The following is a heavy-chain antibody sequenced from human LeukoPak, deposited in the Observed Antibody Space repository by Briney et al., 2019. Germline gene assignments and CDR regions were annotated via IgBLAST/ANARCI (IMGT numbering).Heavy chain of an antibody. D-gene: IGHD6-13*01. CDR2: IYYSGST. J-gene: IGHJ3*02. CDR1: GGSISSSSYY. Sequence: NRSETLSLTCTVSGGSISSSSYYWGWIRQPPGKGLEWIGSIYYSGSTYYNPSLKSRVTISVDTSKNQFSLKLSSVTAADTVVYYCARGYIADRDAFDIWGQGTMVTVSS. V-gene: IGHV4-39*07. CDR3: ARGYIADRDAFDI.